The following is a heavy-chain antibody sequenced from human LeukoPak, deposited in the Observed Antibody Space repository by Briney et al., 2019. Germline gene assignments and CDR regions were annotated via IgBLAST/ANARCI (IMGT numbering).Heavy chain of an antibody. CDR3: ARDRYGYYDILTGSGNFDY. J-gene: IGHJ4*02. CDR2: ISSSSSYI. D-gene: IGHD3-9*01. Sequence: GGSLRLSCAASGFTFDDYGMNWVRQAPGKGLEWVSSISSSSSYIYYADSVKGRFTISRDNAKNSLYLQMNSLRAEDTAVYYCARDRYGYYDILTGSGNFDYWGQGTLVTVSS. CDR1: GFTFDDYG. V-gene: IGHV3-21*01.